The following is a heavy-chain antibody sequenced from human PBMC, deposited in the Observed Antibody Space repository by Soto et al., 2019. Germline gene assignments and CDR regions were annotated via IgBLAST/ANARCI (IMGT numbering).Heavy chain of an antibody. Sequence: PGWSLRLSCASSVFTFSSHNMNWVRQAPGKGLEWVSWISSSSNYIYYSDLVKGRFTISRDNAKDSLYLQMNSLRVEDTAVYYCARYIWFGELLSYGMDVWGQGTTVTVSS. CDR3: ARYIWFGELLSYGMDV. V-gene: IGHV3-21*01. D-gene: IGHD3-10*01. CDR2: ISSSSNYI. J-gene: IGHJ6*02. CDR1: VFTFSSHN.